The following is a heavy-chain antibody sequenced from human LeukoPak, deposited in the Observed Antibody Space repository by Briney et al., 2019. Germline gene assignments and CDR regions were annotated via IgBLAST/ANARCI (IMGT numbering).Heavy chain of an antibody. D-gene: IGHD6-19*01. CDR1: GFTLSSYG. CDR3: VKDSSWLVSDFHMDV. J-gene: IGHJ6*03. Sequence: GGSLRLSCVASGFTLSSYGMHWVRQAPGKGLEWVAFMRYNGENEYYANSVKGRFSTSRDTSQSTLYLQMNFLRPDDTALYYCVKDSSWLVSDFHMDVWGRGTTVTVSS. V-gene: IGHV3-30*02. CDR2: MRYNGENE.